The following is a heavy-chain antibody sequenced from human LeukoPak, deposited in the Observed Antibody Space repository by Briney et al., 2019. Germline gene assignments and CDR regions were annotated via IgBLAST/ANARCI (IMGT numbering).Heavy chain of an antibody. CDR1: GFTFGSYD. Sequence: GESLRLSCAASGFTFGSYDMHWVRQAPGKGLEWVALISHDGSKRYYGDSVKGRFAISRDNSKKSLYLQMNSLRPEDTAVYYCAKGSTNTLDNCGQGTLVTVSS. CDR3: AKGSTNTLDN. D-gene: IGHD2-8*01. V-gene: IGHV3-30*18. J-gene: IGHJ4*02. CDR2: ISHDGSKR.